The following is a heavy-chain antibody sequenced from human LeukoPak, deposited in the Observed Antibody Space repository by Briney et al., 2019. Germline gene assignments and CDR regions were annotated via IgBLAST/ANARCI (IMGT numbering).Heavy chain of an antibody. Sequence: PGGSLRLSCAASGFTFSSYWMSWVRQAPGKGLEWVANIKQDGSKKSYVDSVKGRFTISRDNAKNSLYLRMNSLRAEDTAIYYCTRVGYIDEGIDYWGQGTLVTVSS. D-gene: IGHD5-24*01. CDR2: IKQDGSKK. CDR3: TRVGYIDEGIDY. CDR1: GFTFSSYW. V-gene: IGHV3-7*04. J-gene: IGHJ4*02.